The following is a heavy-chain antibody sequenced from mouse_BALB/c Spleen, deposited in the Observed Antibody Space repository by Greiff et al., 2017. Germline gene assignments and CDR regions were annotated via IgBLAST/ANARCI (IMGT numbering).Heavy chain of an antibody. V-gene: IGHV2-2*02. CDR1: GFSLTSYG. J-gene: IGHJ3*01. D-gene: IGHD2-4*01. CDR3: ARKGAHSMITTGFAY. CDR2: IWSGGST. Sequence: VKVVESGPGLVAPSQSLSITCTVSGFSLTSYGVHWVRQPPGKGLEWLGVIWSGGSTDYNAAFISRLSISKDNSKSQVFFKMNSLQANDTAIYYCARKGAHSMITTGFAYWGQGTLVTVSA.